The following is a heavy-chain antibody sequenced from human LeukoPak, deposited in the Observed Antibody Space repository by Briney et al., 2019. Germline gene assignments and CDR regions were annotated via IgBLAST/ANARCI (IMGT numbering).Heavy chain of an antibody. V-gene: IGHV3-7*01. Sequence: GGSLRLSCAASGFTFSSYWMSWVRQAPGKGLEWVANIKQDGSEKYYVDSVKGRFTISRDNAKNSLYLQMNSLRAEDTAVYYCVRGYSNYGYAFDMWGQGTMVTVSS. D-gene: IGHD4-11*01. CDR2: IKQDGSEK. J-gene: IGHJ3*02. CDR3: VRGYSNYGYAFDM. CDR1: GFTFSSYW.